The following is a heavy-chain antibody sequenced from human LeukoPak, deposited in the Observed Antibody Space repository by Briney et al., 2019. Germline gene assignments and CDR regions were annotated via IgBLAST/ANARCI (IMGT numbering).Heavy chain of an antibody. CDR1: GYTSTSYY. D-gene: IGHD3-22*01. CDR3: ARAYYYDSSGPHHFDY. V-gene: IGHV1-46*01. J-gene: IGHJ4*02. CDR2: INPSGGST. Sequence: GASVKVSCKASGYTSTSYYMHWVRQAPGQGLEWMGIINPSGGSTSYAQKFQGRVTMTRDTSTSTVYMELSSLRSEDTAVYYCARAYYYDSSGPHHFDYWGQGTLVTVSS.